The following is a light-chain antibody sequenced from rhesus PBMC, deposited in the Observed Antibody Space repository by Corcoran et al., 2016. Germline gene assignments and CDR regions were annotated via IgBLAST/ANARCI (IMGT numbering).Light chain of an antibody. CDR1: QGITND. V-gene: IGKV1-80*01. CDR3: LQDYTTPYS. CDR2: EAS. Sequence: DIQMTQSPSSLSASVGDRVTITCRASQGITNDLAWYQQKQGETPKLLIYEASSLQSGIPSRFSGSGSGTDFTLTISSLQPEDVATYYCLQDYTTPYSFGQWTKVEIK. J-gene: IGKJ2*01.